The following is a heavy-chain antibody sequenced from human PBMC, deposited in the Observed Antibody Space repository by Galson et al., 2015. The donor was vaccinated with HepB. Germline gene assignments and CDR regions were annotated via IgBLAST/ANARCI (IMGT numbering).Heavy chain of an antibody. V-gene: IGHV3-23*01. CDR1: GFAFSSYA. CDR3: ARDERGRKYVAGTTGSPAW. Sequence: SLRLSCAASGFAFSSYAMTWFRQAPGKGLEWVSTVTGNGDSTFYSDSVKGRFTVSRDNSNNALYLHMTSLRAEDTATYYCARDERGRKYVAGTTGSPAWWGQGTLVTVSS. J-gene: IGHJ4*02. D-gene: IGHD1-26*01. CDR2: VTGNGDST.